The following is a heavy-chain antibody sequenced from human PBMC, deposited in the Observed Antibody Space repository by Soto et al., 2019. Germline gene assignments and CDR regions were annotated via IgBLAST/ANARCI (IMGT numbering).Heavy chain of an antibody. Sequence: EVQLVESGGGLVKPGGSLRLSCAASGFTFSSYSMNWVRQAPGKGLEWVSSISSSSSYIYYADSVKGRFTISRDTAKNSLYLQMNRRRAADTAVYYCARQRRDYYDSSGPKGGYFDYCGQGNLVTVSA. CDR3: ARQRRDYYDSSGPKGGYFDY. D-gene: IGHD3-22*01. J-gene: IGHJ4*02. CDR1: GFTFSSYS. CDR2: ISSSSSYI. V-gene: IGHV3-21*01.